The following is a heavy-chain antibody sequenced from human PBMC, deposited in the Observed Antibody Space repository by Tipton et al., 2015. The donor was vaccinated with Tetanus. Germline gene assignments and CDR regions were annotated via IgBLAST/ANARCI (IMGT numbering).Heavy chain of an antibody. J-gene: IGHJ4*02. CDR1: GDSISSRNSY. D-gene: IGHD4-17*01. Sequence: LRLSCTVSGDSISSRNSYWGWIRQPPGKGLEWVGSIYYSGSTYYNPSLKSRVTISIDTSKNQFSLKLNSVTAADTAVYFCIGYDYGDYYFDYWGQGTLVTVSS. CDR2: IYYSGST. V-gene: IGHV4-39*01. CDR3: IGYDYGDYYFDY.